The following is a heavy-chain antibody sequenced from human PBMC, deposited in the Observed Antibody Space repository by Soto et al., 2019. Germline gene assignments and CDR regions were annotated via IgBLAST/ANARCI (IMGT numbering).Heavy chain of an antibody. D-gene: IGHD6-13*01. V-gene: IGHV3-30*03. Sequence: GGSLRLSCAAYGFTFSSYGMHWVRQVTGKGLEWVAVISYDGSNKYYADSVKGRFTIAIANSKNTLYLQMNSLSAEDTAVYYCAVAAAGQMENWCDPWGQGTLVTVSS. J-gene: IGHJ5*02. CDR1: GFTFSSYG. CDR3: AVAAAGQMENWCDP. CDR2: ISYDGSNK.